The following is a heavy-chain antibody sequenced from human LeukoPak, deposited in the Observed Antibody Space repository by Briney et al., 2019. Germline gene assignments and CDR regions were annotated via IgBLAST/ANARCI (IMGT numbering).Heavy chain of an antibody. J-gene: IGHJ4*02. Sequence: ASVKVSCKASGYTFTSYGISWVQQAPGQGLEWMGWISAYNGNTNYAQNLQGRVTMTTDTSTSTACMELRSLRSDDTAMYYCARMEMATAIFDYWGQGTLVTVSS. V-gene: IGHV1-18*01. CDR3: ARMEMATAIFDY. CDR1: GYTFTSYG. D-gene: IGHD5-24*01. CDR2: ISAYNGNT.